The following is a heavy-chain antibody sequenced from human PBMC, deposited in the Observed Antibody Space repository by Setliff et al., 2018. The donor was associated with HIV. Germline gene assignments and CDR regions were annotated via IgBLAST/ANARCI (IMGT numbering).Heavy chain of an antibody. Sequence: PSETLSLTCSVSGGPITTSTYYWGWIRQPPGKGLEWIGNIYQSGTTYYNSSLTSRVTMSADTSKNQFSLKLSSVTAADTAVYYCARDGPLEGSYRYYYYYMDVWGKGTTVTVSS. D-gene: IGHD3-10*01. J-gene: IGHJ6*03. CDR3: ARDGPLEGSYRYYYYYMDV. CDR2: IYQSGTT. CDR1: GGPITTSTYY. V-gene: IGHV4-39*07.